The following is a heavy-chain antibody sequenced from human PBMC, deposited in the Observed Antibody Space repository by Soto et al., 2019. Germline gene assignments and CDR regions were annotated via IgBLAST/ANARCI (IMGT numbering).Heavy chain of an antibody. J-gene: IGHJ4*02. D-gene: IGHD3-3*01. Sequence: SETLSLTCTVSGDSTSPHSWTWARRPPGKGLEWVGYVYYTGTTMYNPSRKSRLTISVDRSKNQVSLNLTSVTAADTAVYYCARLGGYYQALDHWSQGTLVTVSS. CDR2: VYYTGTT. V-gene: IGHV4-59*08. CDR1: GDSTSPHS. CDR3: ARLGGYYQALDH.